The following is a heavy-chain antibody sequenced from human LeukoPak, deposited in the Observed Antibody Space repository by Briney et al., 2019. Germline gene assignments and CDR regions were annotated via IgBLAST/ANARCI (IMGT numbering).Heavy chain of an antibody. CDR3: ATNSDWCFDY. CDR1: GFTFSSYT. V-gene: IGHV3-48*04. Sequence: GGSLRLSCAASGFTFSSYTMNWVRQPPGKGLEWVSNIGTSSTTVYYADSVKGRFTISRDNAKNSLYLQMNSLRAEDTAVYYCATNSDWCFDYWGQGTLVTVSS. CDR2: IGTSSTTV. D-gene: IGHD6-19*01. J-gene: IGHJ4*02.